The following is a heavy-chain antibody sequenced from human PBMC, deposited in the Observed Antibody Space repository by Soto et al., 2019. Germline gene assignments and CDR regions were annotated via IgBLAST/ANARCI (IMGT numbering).Heavy chain of an antibody. D-gene: IGHD3-10*01. J-gene: IGHJ4*02. CDR3: SKASGSHSSLSN. CDR2: ISWNSASI. Sequence: GGSLRLCCAASGVTFNDYAMHWVQQPPGKGLEWVTGISWNSASIGYAAYVKGRFTISRDNVENSLYLQMSSLRAEDTALYYCSKASGSHSSLSNWGQGTLVTVS. CDR1: GVTFNDYA. V-gene: IGHV3-9*01.